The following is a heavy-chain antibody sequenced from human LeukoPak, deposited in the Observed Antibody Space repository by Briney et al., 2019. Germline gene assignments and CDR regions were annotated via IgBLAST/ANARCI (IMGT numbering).Heavy chain of an antibody. CDR3: ARDFLSYDGTENHYDDTFDI. CDR2: ISGFRGNT. J-gene: IGHJ3*02. V-gene: IGHV1-18*01. Sequence: ASVKVSCKASGYTFSTYGLSWVRQAPGQGLEWMRWISGFRGNTNYAQKFQGRVTMTTDTSTTTAYMELRSLSSDDTAVYFCARDFLSYDGTENHYDDTFDIWGQGTMVTVSS. CDR1: GYTFSTYG. D-gene: IGHD3-22*01.